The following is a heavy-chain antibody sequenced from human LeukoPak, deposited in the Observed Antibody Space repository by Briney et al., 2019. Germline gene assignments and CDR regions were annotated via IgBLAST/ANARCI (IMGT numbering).Heavy chain of an antibody. CDR1: GFSFSSSA. CDR3: VTDRSGSYSFDY. J-gene: IGHJ4*02. D-gene: IGHD1-26*01. CDR2: ITGNGDST. Sequence: GGSLRFSCSASGFSFSSSAMHWVRQAPGKGLEYVSTITGNGDSTYYADSVKGRFTISRDNSKNTLYLQMSSLSAEDSAVYYCVTDRSGSYSFDYWGQGTLVTVSS. V-gene: IGHV3-64D*06.